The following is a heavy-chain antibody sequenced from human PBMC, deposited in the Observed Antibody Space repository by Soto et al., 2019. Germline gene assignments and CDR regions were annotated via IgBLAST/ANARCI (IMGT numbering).Heavy chain of an antibody. J-gene: IGHJ6*02. Sequence: PSETLSLTCTVSGGSISSYYWSWIRQPAGKGLEWIGRIYTSGSTNYNPSLKSRVTMSVDTSKNQFSLKLSSVTAADTAVYYCARDYYYDSEVDYYYGMDVWGQGTTVTVSS. D-gene: IGHD3-22*01. CDR3: ARDYYYDSEVDYYYGMDV. V-gene: IGHV4-4*07. CDR2: IYTSGST. CDR1: GGSISSYY.